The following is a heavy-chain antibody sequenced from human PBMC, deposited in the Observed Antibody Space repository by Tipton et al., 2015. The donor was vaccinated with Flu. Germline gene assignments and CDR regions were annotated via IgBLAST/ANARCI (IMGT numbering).Heavy chain of an antibody. V-gene: IGHV4-61*02. CDR3: ARDRAFSDYYDSSGYVDALDI. J-gene: IGHJ3*02. CDR1: GGSISSENFY. Sequence: TLSLTCIVSGGSISSENFYWTWIRQPAGKGLEWIGRIHPSGSATYSPSLKSRVAISVDTSKNQFSLRLSSVTAADTAMYYCARDRAFSDYYDSSGYVDALDIWGQGTLVTVS. CDR2: IHPSGSA. D-gene: IGHD3-22*01.